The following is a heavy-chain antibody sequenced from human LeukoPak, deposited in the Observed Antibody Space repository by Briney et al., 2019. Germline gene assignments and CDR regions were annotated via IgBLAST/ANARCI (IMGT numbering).Heavy chain of an antibody. J-gene: IGHJ5*02. CDR2: IAYHGNTE. CDR1: GFTFNNYA. V-gene: IGHV3-30*18. D-gene: IGHD6-19*01. Sequence: GGSLRLSCAASGFTFNNYAMSWVRQAPGKGPEWVAMIAYHGNTEYYGDSVKGRFTISRDNSKNTLYLQMDSLRAEDTAVYHCAKDWGSGGWYNYFDPWGQGTLVTVSS. CDR3: AKDWGSGGWYNYFDP.